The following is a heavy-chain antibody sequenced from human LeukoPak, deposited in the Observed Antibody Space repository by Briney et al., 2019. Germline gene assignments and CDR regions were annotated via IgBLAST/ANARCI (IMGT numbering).Heavy chain of an antibody. CDR3: ARESYYYDSSGYSL. Sequence: PSETLSLTCAVYGGSFSGYYWSWIRQPPGKGLEWIGEINHSGSTNYNPSLKSRVTISVDTSKNQFSLKLSSVTAADTAVYYCARESYYYDSSGYSLWGQGTLVTVSS. CDR2: INHSGST. J-gene: IGHJ4*02. V-gene: IGHV4-34*01. D-gene: IGHD3-22*01. CDR1: GGSFSGYY.